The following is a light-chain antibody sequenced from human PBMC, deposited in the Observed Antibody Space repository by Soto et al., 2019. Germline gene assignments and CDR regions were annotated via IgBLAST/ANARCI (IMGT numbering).Light chain of an antibody. V-gene: IGKV3D-20*02. J-gene: IGKJ5*01. CDR3: QQRSKWPIT. Sequence: EIVMTQSPATLSLSPGERATLSCRANQSVSSSYLAWYQQKPGQAPRLLIYDASKRATGIPARFSGSGSGTGFTLTISSLEPEDFAVYYCQQRSKWPITFGQGTRLEIK. CDR2: DAS. CDR1: QSVSSSY.